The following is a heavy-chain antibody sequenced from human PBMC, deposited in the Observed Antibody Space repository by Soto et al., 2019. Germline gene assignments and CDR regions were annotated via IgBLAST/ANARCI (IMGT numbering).Heavy chain of an antibody. CDR3: ARDRISMIVVVITAFDY. CDR1: GFTFGSYA. J-gene: IGHJ4*02. V-gene: IGHV3-30-3*01. D-gene: IGHD3-22*01. Sequence: PVGSLRLSCAASGFTFGSYAMHWVRQAPGKGLEWVALISYDGSNKYYADSVRGRFTISRDNSKNTLYLQMNSLRTEDTAVYYCARDRISMIVVVITAFDYWGQGTLVTVSS. CDR2: ISYDGSNK.